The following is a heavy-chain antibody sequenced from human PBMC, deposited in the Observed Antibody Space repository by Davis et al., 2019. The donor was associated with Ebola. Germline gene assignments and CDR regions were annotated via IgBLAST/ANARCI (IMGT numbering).Heavy chain of an antibody. Sequence: SLKISCVASGVTSNDHAMHWVRQTPGKGLEWVSGISWDSVGIGYADSVKGRFTISRDNAKNSLYLQMNSLRAEDTAVYYCARDSGGYSYGYFAPDYYYYAMDVWGQGTTVTVSS. CDR2: ISWDSVGI. V-gene: IGHV3-9*02. CDR3: ARDSGGYSYGYFAPDYYYYAMDV. CDR1: GVTSNDHA. D-gene: IGHD5-18*01. J-gene: IGHJ6*02.